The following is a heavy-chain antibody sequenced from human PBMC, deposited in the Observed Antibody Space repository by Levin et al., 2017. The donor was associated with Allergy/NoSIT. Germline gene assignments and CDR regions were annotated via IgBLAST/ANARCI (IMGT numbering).Heavy chain of an antibody. J-gene: IGHJ4*02. V-gene: IGHV3-23*01. Sequence: PGGSLRLSCAASGFTFNNYAMNWVRQSPGQGPEWVAAVSGSGGGTYYADSVKGRFTISRDNSKNTLYLQMNSLRAEDTAIYYCAKDWDDLGDPAPFDYWGQGTLVTVSS. D-gene: IGHD4-17*01. CDR3: AKDWDDLGDPAPFDY. CDR1: GFTFNNYA. CDR2: VSGSGGGT.